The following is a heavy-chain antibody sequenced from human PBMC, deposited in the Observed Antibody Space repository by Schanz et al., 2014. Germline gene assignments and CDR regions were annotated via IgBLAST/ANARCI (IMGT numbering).Heavy chain of an antibody. Sequence: EVQLVESGEGLVKRGGSLRLSCAASGFTFSDAWMTWVRQAPGKGLEWVGRIKSKTDGGTTDYAAPVKGRFTISRDDSKNTLFLQMNSLKTEDTAVYYCTTYCDGGCAIDNWGQGALVTVSS. J-gene: IGHJ4*02. V-gene: IGHV3-15*01. D-gene: IGHD6-19*01. CDR1: GFTFSDAW. CDR3: TTYCDGGCAIDN. CDR2: IKSKTDGGTT.